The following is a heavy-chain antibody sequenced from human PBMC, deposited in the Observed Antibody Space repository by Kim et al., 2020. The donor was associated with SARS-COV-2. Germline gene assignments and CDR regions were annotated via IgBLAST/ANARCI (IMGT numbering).Heavy chain of an antibody. J-gene: IGHJ4*02. V-gene: IGHV4-61*07. CDR3: ARQWLVRSFDS. D-gene: IGHD6-19*01. CDR2: T. Sequence: TNYNPSLQSRVTTSVDTSKNQFSLQLSSVTAADTAGYYCARQWLVRSFDSWGQGTLVTVSS.